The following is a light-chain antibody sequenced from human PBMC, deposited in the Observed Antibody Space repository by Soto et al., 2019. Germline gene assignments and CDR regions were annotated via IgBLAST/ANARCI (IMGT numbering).Light chain of an antibody. Sequence: EMGMTQSPATLSVSLGERATLYCRASQSVSTKLVWYQQKPGKAPRLLIYGASTRATGIPARFSGSGSGTEFTLTISSLQSEDFAVYYCQQHDQGWTFGQGTKVEIK. CDR1: QSVSTK. CDR2: GAS. CDR3: QQHDQGWT. V-gene: IGKV3-15*01. J-gene: IGKJ1*01.